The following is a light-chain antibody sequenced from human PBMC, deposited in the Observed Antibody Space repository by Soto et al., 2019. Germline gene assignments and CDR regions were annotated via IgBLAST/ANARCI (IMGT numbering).Light chain of an antibody. J-gene: IGKJ4*01. CDR2: GAS. CDR3: QPYNNWPLT. CDR1: QSISSN. Sequence: EIVLTQSPGTLSLSPGERATLSCRASQSISSNYLAWYQQKPGQAPRLLIYGASTRATGVPARFSGSRSGPEFTLTINSLQSEDFAIYYCQPYNNWPLTFGGGTKVDIK. V-gene: IGKV3-15*01.